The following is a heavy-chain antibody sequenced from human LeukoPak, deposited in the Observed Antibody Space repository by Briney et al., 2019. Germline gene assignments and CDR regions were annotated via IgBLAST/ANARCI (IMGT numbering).Heavy chain of an antibody. Sequence: GGSLRLSCAASGFTFSSYAMSWVRQAPGKGLEWVSSISGSGGSTYYADSVKGRFTISRDNSKNTLYLQMNSLRAEDTAVYYCARDGRESTYYYYYMDVWGKGTTVTVSS. CDR1: GFTFSSYA. CDR3: ARDGRESTYYYYYMDV. CDR2: ISGSGGST. J-gene: IGHJ6*03. D-gene: IGHD3-10*01. V-gene: IGHV3-23*01.